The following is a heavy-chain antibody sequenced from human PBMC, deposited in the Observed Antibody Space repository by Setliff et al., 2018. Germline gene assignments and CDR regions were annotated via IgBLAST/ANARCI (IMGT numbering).Heavy chain of an antibody. Sequence: PGGSLRLSCAASEFTFSTYAMSWVRQAPGKGLEWVSSITNSGGSTYYADSVKGRFTISRDNSKNTLYLQMNSLRAEDTAVYYCAKGMRRQWLGEVDYWGQGTLVTVSS. J-gene: IGHJ4*02. CDR2: ITNSGGST. CDR1: EFTFSTYA. D-gene: IGHD6-19*01. V-gene: IGHV3-23*01. CDR3: AKGMRRQWLGEVDY.